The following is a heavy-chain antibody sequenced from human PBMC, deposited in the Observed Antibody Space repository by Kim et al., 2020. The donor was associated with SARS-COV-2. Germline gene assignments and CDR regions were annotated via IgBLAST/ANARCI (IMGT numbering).Heavy chain of an antibody. J-gene: IGHJ4*02. CDR1: GGSISSYY. V-gene: IGHV4-59*01. Sequence: SETLSLTCTVSGGSISSYYWSWIRQPPGKGLEWIGYIYYSGSTNYNPSLKSRVTISVDTSKNQFSLKLSSVTAADTAVYYCARCRRKRGYSGYDCRYFDYWGQGTLVTVSS. CDR2: IYYSGST. D-gene: IGHD5-12*01. CDR3: ARCRRKRGYSGYDCRYFDY.